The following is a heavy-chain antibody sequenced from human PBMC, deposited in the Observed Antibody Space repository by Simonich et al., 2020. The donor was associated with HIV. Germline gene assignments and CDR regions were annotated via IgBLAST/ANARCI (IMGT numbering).Heavy chain of an antibody. Sequence: QVRLQQWGAGLLKPSESLSLTCAVYDGSFSGYYWSWIRQSPGKGLEGMGEINHFGSTNDNTSLKGRFPIAVDTSKNPFSLKLSSVTAADTAVFYCAGGYCSRTSCMGGDTFDIWGQGTVVTVS. CDR2: INHFGST. CDR1: DGSFSGYY. V-gene: IGHV4-34*01. CDR3: AGGYCSRTSCMGGDTFDI. D-gene: IGHD2-2*01. J-gene: IGHJ3*02.